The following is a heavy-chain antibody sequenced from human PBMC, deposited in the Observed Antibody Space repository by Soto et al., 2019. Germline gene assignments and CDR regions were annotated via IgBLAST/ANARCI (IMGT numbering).Heavy chain of an antibody. CDR1: GYTLTELS. V-gene: IGHV1-24*01. J-gene: IGHJ3*02. CDR3: ATARVYSSSSWDAFDI. D-gene: IGHD6-6*01. CDR2: FDPEDGET. Sequence: ASVKVSCKVSGYTLTELSMHWVRQAPGKGLEWMGGFDPEDGETIYAQKFQGRVTMTEDTSTDTAYMELSSLRSEDTAVYYCATARVYSSSSWDAFDIWGQGTMVTVSS.